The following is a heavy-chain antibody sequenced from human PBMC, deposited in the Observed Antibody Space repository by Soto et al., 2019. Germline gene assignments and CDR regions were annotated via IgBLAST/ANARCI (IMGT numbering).Heavy chain of an antibody. J-gene: IGHJ3*02. CDR3: AKATATGGGAFDI. D-gene: IGHD2-8*02. V-gene: IGHV3-23*01. CDR1: GFICSSYD. CDR2: ILVDGRT. Sequence: GSLRLSCAASGFICSSYDMSWVRQAPGKGLEWVSTILVDGRTFYVDSVKGRFTISRDSSNNMVYLQMNSLTAGDTALYYCAKATATGGGAFDICGQGTMVTVSS.